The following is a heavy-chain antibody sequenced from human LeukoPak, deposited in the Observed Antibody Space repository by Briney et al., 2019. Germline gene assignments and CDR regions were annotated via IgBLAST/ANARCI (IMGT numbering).Heavy chain of an antibody. CDR3: TRLSLGGWYPSY. J-gene: IGHJ4*02. Sequence: PGGSLRLSCAASGFTFSTYEMNWVRQAPGKGLEWVGFIRSKAYGGTTEYVASVKGRFTISRDDSKSIAYPQMNSLKTEDTAVYYCTRLSLGGWYPSYWGQGTLVTVSS. D-gene: IGHD6-19*01. V-gene: IGHV3-49*04. CDR1: GFTFSTYE. CDR2: IRSKAYGGTT.